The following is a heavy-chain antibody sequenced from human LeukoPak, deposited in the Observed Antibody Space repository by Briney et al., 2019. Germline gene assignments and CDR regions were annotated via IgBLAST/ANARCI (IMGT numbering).Heavy chain of an antibody. J-gene: IGHJ6*02. Sequence: GGSLRLSCAATGFTFSDYSMNCIRQAPGKGLEWVSKISSSGSTIDYADSVKGRFTISRDNAKNSLYLQMNSLKAEDTAVYYCARENIFVRWGELSYGMDVWGQGTTVTVSS. CDR1: GFTFSDYS. V-gene: IGHV3-11*01. CDR3: ARENIFVRWGELSYGMDV. CDR2: ISSSGSTI. D-gene: IGHD3-16*02.